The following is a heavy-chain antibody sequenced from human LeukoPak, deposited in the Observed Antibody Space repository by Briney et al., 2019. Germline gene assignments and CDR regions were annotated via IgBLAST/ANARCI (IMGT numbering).Heavy chain of an antibody. D-gene: IGHD3-3*01. CDR2: ISAYNGNT. J-gene: IGHJ6*02. CDR3: ARHTSGYYPRPHYGMDV. V-gene: IGHV1-18*01. Sequence: ASVKVSCKASGYTFTSYGISWVRQAPGQGLEWMGWISAYNGNTSYAQKLQGRVTMTTDTSTSTAYMELRSLRSDDTAVYYCARHTSGYYPRPHYGMDVWGQGTTVTVS. CDR1: GYTFTSYG.